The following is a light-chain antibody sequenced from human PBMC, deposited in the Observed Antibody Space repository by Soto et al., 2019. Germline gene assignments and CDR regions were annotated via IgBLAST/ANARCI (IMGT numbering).Light chain of an antibody. V-gene: IGKV1-17*01. J-gene: IGKJ1*01. CDR3: LQHNTYPVT. CDR2: DAF. CDR1: QDIRND. Sequence: DIQMTQSPSSLSASVGDRVTITCRASQDIRNDLGWFQQKPGRAPKRLIYDAFTLQSGVPSRFSGSGSGTESTLTISSLQSEDFATYYCLQHNTYPVTFGQGTTVEIK.